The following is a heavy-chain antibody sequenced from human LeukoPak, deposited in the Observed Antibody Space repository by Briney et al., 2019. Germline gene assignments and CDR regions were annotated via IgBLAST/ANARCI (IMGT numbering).Heavy chain of an antibody. CDR1: GGTFSSYA. D-gene: IGHD1-14*01. Sequence: GASVKVSCKASGGTFSSYAISWVRQAPGQGLEWMGWINPNSGGTNYAQKFQGRVTMTRDTSISTAYMELSRLRSDDTAVYYCAREGEPETSPEEEVFDYWGQGTLVTVSS. CDR3: AREGEPETSPEEEVFDY. V-gene: IGHV1-2*02. CDR2: INPNSGGT. J-gene: IGHJ4*02.